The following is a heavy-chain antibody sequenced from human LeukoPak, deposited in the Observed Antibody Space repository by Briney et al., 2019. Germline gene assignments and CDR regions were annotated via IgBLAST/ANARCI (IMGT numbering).Heavy chain of an antibody. J-gene: IGHJ4*02. Sequence: ASVKVSCKASGYTFTGYYMHSVRQAPGQGLEWMGWINPNSGGTNYAQKFQGRVTMTRDTSISTAYMELSRLRSDDTAVYYCARGFNPGIAAAASDYWGQGTLVTVSS. CDR2: INPNSGGT. CDR3: ARGFNPGIAAAASDY. CDR1: GYTFTGYY. V-gene: IGHV1-2*02. D-gene: IGHD6-13*01.